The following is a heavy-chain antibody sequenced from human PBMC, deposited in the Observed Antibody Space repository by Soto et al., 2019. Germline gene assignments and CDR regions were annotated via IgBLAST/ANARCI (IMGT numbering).Heavy chain of an antibody. CDR2: IWYDGSNK. Sequence: QVQLVESGGGVVQPGRSLRLSCAASGFTFSSYGMHWVRQAPGKGLEWVAVIWYDGSNKYYADSVKGRFTISRDNSKNTLYLQMNSLRAEDTAVYYCARAGSSGYLGGLDYWGQGTLVTVSS. J-gene: IGHJ4*02. CDR1: GFTFSSYG. CDR3: ARAGSSGYLGGLDY. D-gene: IGHD3-22*01. V-gene: IGHV3-33*01.